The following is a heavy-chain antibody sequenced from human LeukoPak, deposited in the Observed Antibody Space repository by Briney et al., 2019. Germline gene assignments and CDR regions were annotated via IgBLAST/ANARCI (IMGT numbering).Heavy chain of an antibody. Sequence: SETLSLTCTVSGYSISSGYYWGWIRQPPGKGLEWIGSIYHSGSTYYNPSLKSRVTISVDTSKNQFSLKLSSATAADTAVYYCARRGGSYTYNWFDPWGQGTLVTVSS. CDR1: GYSISSGYY. J-gene: IGHJ5*02. CDR3: ARRGGSYTYNWFDP. V-gene: IGHV4-38-2*02. D-gene: IGHD1-26*01. CDR2: IYHSGST.